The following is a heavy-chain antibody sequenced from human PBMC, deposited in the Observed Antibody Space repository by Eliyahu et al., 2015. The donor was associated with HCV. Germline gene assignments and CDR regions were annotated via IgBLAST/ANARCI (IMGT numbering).Heavy chain of an antibody. CDR2: IYPGDSET. V-gene: IGHV5-51*01. J-gene: IGHJ5*02. Sequence: EVHLVQSGAEVKQPGESLKISCKASGYKFSTYWIGWVRQRPGEGLEWXGIIYPGDSETKYSPSFEGHVTISADRSIDTFGTAYLHWNSLQASDTATYFCVRAVYCSGGSCFSSDNWFDPWGQGTQVTVSS. CDR3: VRAVYCSGGSCFSSDNWFDP. CDR1: GYKFSTYW. D-gene: IGHD2-15*01.